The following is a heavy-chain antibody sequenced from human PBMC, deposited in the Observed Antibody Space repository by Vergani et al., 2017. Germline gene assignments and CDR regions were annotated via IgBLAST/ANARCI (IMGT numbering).Heavy chain of an antibody. CDR1: GFTFSSYA. CDR2: ISGSGGST. Sequence: EVQLLESGGGLVQPGGSLSLSCAASGFTFSSYAMSWVRQAPGKGLEWVSAISGSGGSTYYADSVKGRFTIARDNTKNTLYLQMNSLRAEDTAVNYCANAVSYDILTDRSYWGQGTLVTVSA. V-gene: IGHV3-23*01. D-gene: IGHD3-9*01. J-gene: IGHJ4*02. CDR3: ANAVSYDILTDRSY.